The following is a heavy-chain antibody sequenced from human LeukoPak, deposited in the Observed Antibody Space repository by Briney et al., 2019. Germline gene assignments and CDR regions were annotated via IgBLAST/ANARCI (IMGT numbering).Heavy chain of an antibody. CDR3: AKDISRAASAFDY. CDR1: GFTFSNYV. J-gene: IGHJ4*02. CDR2: ISYDGSNK. V-gene: IGHV3-30*18. Sequence: GRSLRLSCAASGFTFSNYVMHWVRQAPGKGLEWVAVISYDGSNKYYADSVKGRFTISRDNSKNTLYLQMNSLRAEDTAVYYCAKDISRAASAFDYWGQGTLVTVSS.